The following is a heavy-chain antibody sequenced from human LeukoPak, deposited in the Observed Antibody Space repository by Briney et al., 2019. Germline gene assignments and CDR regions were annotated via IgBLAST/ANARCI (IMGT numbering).Heavy chain of an antibody. V-gene: IGHV4-61*08. CDR2: IYYSGST. CDR3: AREYQPPKTGYEGVWFDP. D-gene: IGHD1-14*01. CDR1: GGSISSGGYY. J-gene: IGHJ5*02. Sequence: SETLSLTCTVSGGSISSGGYYWSWIRQHPGKGLEWIGYIYYSGSTNYNPSLKSRVTTSVDTSKNQFSLKLSSVTAADTAVYYCAREYQPPKTGYEGVWFDPWGQGTLVTVSS.